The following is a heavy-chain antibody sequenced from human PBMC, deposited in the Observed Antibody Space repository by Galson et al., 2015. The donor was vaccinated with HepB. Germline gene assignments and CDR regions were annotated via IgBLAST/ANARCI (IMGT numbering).Heavy chain of an antibody. J-gene: IGHJ2*01. V-gene: IGHV3-23*01. Sequence: SLRLSCAASGFTFSSYSMSWVRQAPGKGLEWVSAISGSGGSTYYADSVKGRFTISRDNSKNTLYLQMNSLRAEDTAVYYCAKEIRDSSGMYSYFDLWGRGTLVTVSS. D-gene: IGHD3-22*01. CDR2: ISGSGGST. CDR3: AKEIRDSSGMYSYFDL. CDR1: GFTFSSYS.